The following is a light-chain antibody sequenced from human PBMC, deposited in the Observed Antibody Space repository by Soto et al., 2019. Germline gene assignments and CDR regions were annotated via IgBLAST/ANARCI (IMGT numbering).Light chain of an antibody. CDR1: SSNIGSNT. CDR3: AAWDDSLNGPNYV. Sequence: QSALTQPPSASGTPGQRVTISCSGSSSNIGSNTVNWYQQLPGTAPKLLIYSNNQRPSGVPDRFSGSKSGTSASMAISGLQSEDEAYYYCAAWDDSLNGPNYVFGTGNKVTV. V-gene: IGLV1-44*01. J-gene: IGLJ1*01. CDR2: SNN.